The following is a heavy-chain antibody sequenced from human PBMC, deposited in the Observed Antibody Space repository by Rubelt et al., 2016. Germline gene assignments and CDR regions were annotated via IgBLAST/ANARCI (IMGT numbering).Heavy chain of an antibody. J-gene: IGHJ4*02. CDR3: AHSYYDSSGYLDLFDY. CDR1: GFSLSTSGVG. D-gene: IGHD3-22*01. V-gene: IGHV2-5*02. CDR2: LYWDDDK. Sequence: QITLKESGPTLVKPTQTLTLTCTFSGFSLSTSGVGVGWIRQPPGKALEWLALLYWDDDKRYSPSLKRRLTITKDTSKNQVVLTMTNMDPVDTATYYCAHSYYDSSGYLDLFDYWGQGTLVTVSS.